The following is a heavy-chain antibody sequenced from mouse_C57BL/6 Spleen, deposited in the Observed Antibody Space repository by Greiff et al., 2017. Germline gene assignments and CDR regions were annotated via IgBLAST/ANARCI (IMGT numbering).Heavy chain of an antibody. CDR2: ISSGSSTI. CDR3: ARGGGLRFYAMDY. Sequence: EVQVVESGGGLVKPGGSLKLSCAASGFTFSDYGMHWVRQAPEKGLEWVAYISSGSSTIYYADTVKGRFTISRDNAKNTLFLQMTSLRSEDTAMYYCARGGGLRFYAMDYWGQGTSVTVSS. CDR1: GFTFSDYG. D-gene: IGHD2-2*01. J-gene: IGHJ4*01. V-gene: IGHV5-17*01.